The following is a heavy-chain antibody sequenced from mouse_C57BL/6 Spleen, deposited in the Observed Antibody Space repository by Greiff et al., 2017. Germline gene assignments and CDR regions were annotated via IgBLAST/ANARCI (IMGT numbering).Heavy chain of an antibody. CDR2: IDPSDSYT. CDR1: GYTFTSYW. V-gene: IGHV1-69*01. CDR3: AGTDFAY. J-gene: IGHJ3*01. D-gene: IGHD4-1*01. Sequence: QVLLQQPGAELVMPGASVKLSCKASGYTFTSYWMHWVKQRPGQGLEWIGEIDPSDSYTNYNQKFKGKSTLTVDKSSSTAYMQLSSLTSEDSAVYYCAGTDFAYWGQGTLVTVSA.